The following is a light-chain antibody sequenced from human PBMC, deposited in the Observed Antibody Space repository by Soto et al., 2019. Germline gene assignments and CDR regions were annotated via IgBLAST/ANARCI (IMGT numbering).Light chain of an antibody. V-gene: IGLV2-8*01. CDR2: EVT. J-gene: IGLJ1*01. CDR1: SSDVGGYNF. CDR3: SSYGGSNNFV. Sequence: QSVLTQPPSASGSPGQSVTISCTGTSSDVGGYNFVSWYQHFPGKAPKLIIYEVTKRPSGVPDRFSGSKSGNTASLTVSGFQTDDEADYYCSSYGGSNNFVFGTGTKVTVL.